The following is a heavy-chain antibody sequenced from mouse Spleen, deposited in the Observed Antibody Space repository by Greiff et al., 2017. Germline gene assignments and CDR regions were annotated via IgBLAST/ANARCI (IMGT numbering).Heavy chain of an antibody. Sequence: QVQLQQPGAELARPGASVKLSCKASGYTFTSYGISWVKQRPGQGLEWIGEIYPRSGNTYYNEKFKGKATLTADKSSSTAYMELRSLTSEDSAVYFCAQGGDSSGYDAMDYWGQGTSVTVSS. CDR1: GYTFTSYG. CDR2: IYPRSGNT. D-gene: IGHD3-2*01. V-gene: IGHV1-81*01. J-gene: IGHJ4*01. CDR3: AQGGDSSGYDAMDY.